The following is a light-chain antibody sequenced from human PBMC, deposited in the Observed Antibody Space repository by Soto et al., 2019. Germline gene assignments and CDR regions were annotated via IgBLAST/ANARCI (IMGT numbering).Light chain of an antibody. J-gene: IGLJ2*01. V-gene: IGLV2-14*01. CDR3: SSYTSSTTHVI. CDR1: SNDVGNYNY. Sequence: QSALTQPASVSGSPGQSITISCTGTSNDVGNYNYVSWYQHHPGRAPKLMIYEVSNRPSGVSIRFSGSKSGNTASLTISGLQAEDEANYYCSSYTSSTTHVIFGGGTKLTVL. CDR2: EVS.